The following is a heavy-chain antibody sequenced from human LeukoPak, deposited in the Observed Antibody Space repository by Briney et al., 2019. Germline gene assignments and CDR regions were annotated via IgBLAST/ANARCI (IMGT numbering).Heavy chain of an antibody. V-gene: IGHV5-51*01. J-gene: IGHJ5*02. CDR1: GYDFSTKW. CDR2: IYPLDSIT. D-gene: IGHD4-17*01. CDR3: ARLAPDYADYWFDP. Sequence: GESLKISCQTSGYDFSTKWIGWVRQMPGEGLEWMGIIYPLDSITRYSPSFQGHVSISADTSISTAYLQWTSLKPSDTAIYYCARLAPDYADYWFDPWGQGTLVTVSS.